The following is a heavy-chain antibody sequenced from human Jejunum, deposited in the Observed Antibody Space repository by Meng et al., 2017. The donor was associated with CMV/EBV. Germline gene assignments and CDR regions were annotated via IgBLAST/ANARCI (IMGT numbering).Heavy chain of an antibody. CDR2: IYWDDDG. J-gene: IGHJ4*02. V-gene: IGHV2-5*02. Sequence: PVSGFSLSEDGMGVAWIRQPPGKALEWLTLIYWDDDGRYSPSLRSRLTTTKDTSKNQVFLTLTNMGPLDTATYYCAYRPPAATHFDSWGQGTLVTVSS. CDR1: GFSLSEDGMG. D-gene: IGHD2-15*01. CDR3: AYRPPAATHFDS.